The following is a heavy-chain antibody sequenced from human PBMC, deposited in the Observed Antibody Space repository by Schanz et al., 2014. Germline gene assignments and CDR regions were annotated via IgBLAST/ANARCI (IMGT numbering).Heavy chain of an antibody. V-gene: IGHV3-33*08. CDR3: ARDGDFDY. CDR2: TRYDGNNK. CDR1: GFGFDDYA. Sequence: VQLLESGGGVVQPGRSLRLSCAASGFGFDDYAMSWVRQAPGKGLEWVAATRYDGNNKYYVDSVKGRFTISRDNSKNTLFLQMSSLRAEDTAVYYCARDGDFDYWGQGTLVAVSS. J-gene: IGHJ4*02.